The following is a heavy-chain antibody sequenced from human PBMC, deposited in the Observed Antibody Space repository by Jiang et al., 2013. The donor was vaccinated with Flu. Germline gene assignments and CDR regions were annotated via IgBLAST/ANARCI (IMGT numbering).Heavy chain of an antibody. Sequence: GAEVKKPGESLRISCKGSGYSFTSYWISWVRQMPGKGLEWMGRIDPSDSYTNYSPVFQGHVTISADKSISTAYLQWSSLKASDTAMYYCARLVVNSGSYIEGAFDVWGQGTMVTVSS. V-gene: IGHV5-10-1*01. D-gene: IGHD1-26*01. CDR2: IDPSDSYT. CDR1: GYSFTSYW. J-gene: IGHJ3*01. CDR3: ARLVVNSGSYIEGAFDV.